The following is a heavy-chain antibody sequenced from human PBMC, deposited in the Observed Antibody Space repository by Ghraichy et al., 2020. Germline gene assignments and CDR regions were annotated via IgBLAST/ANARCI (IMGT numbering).Heavy chain of an antibody. CDR1: GGSFSGYY. CDR2: INHSGST. CDR3: ARGGHGGCGGSTSCDSGEFDP. V-gene: IGHV4-34*01. Sequence: SETLSLTCAVYGGSFSGYYWSWIRQPPGKGLEWIGEINHSGSTNYNPSLKSRVTISVDTSKNQFSLKLSSVTAADTAVYYCARGGHGGCGGSTSCDSGEFDPWGQGTLVTVSS. J-gene: IGHJ5*02. D-gene: IGHD2-2*01.